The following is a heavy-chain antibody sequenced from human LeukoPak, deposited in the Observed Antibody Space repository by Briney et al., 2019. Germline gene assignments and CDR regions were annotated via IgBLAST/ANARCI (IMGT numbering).Heavy chain of an antibody. CDR1: GFAFSSQA. CDR2: ISDSGGLT. Sequence: GGSLRLSCAASGFAFSSQAMGWVRQAPGKGLEWVSVISDSGGLTYYSDSVKGRFTISRDNSKNTLFLQMNSLRAEDTAVYLCAKDARRTSGWYFFDYWGQGTLVTVSS. V-gene: IGHV3-23*01. CDR3: AKDARRTSGWYFFDY. D-gene: IGHD6-19*01. J-gene: IGHJ4*02.